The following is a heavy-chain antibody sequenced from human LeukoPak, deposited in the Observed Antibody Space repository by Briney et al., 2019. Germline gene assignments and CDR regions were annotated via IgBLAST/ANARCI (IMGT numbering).Heavy chain of an antibody. V-gene: IGHV3-53*01. Sequence: PAGGSLRLSCAASGFTFSSYAMSWVRQAPGKGLEWVSVIYSGGSTYYADSVKGRFTISRDNSKNTLYLQMNSLRAEDTAVYYCARCIAGFDAFDIWGQGTMVTVSS. D-gene: IGHD6-13*01. CDR2: IYSGGST. CDR3: ARCIAGFDAFDI. CDR1: GFTFSSYA. J-gene: IGHJ3*02.